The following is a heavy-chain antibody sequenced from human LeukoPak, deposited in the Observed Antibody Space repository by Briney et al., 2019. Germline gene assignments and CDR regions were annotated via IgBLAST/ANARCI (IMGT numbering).Heavy chain of an antibody. CDR2: IYHSGST. CDR3: ARGDDHYDSSGYDFDY. V-gene: IGHV4-38-2*02. CDR1: GYSISSGYY. Sequence: PSETLSLTCTVSGYSISSGYYWGWIRQPPGKGLEWIGSIYHSGSTYYNPSLKSRVTISLDTSKNQFSLKLNSVTAADTAVYYCARGDDHYDSSGYDFDYWGQGILATVSS. J-gene: IGHJ4*02. D-gene: IGHD3-22*01.